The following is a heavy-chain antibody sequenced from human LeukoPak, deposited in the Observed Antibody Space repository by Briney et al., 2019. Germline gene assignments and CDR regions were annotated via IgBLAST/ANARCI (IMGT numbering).Heavy chain of an antibody. D-gene: IGHD4-23*01. CDR1: GFTFSSYT. CDR2: ITSSSSYI. V-gene: IGHV3-21*01. Sequence: PGGSLRLSCAASGFTFSSYTMNWVRQAPGKGPEWVSSITSSSSYIYYADSVKGRFTISRDNARNSLYLQMNSLRAEDTALYYCARDGDTVLTRGYYYYMDVWGKGTTVTVSS. CDR3: ARDGDTVLTRGYYYYMDV. J-gene: IGHJ6*03.